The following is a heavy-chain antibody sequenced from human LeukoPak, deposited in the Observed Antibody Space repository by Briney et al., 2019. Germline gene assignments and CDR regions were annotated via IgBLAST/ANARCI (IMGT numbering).Heavy chain of an antibody. CDR1: GFTFSSYA. J-gene: IGHJ4*02. V-gene: IGHV3-23*01. CDR2: ISGSGGST. D-gene: IGHD6-13*01. Sequence: PGGSLRLSCAASGFTFSSYAMSWVRQAPGKGLEWVSAISGSGGSTYYADSVKGRFTISRDNSKNTLYLQMNSLRAEDTAVYYCAKDREKYSSSWYFDYWGQGTLVTVSS. CDR3: AKDREKYSSSWYFDY.